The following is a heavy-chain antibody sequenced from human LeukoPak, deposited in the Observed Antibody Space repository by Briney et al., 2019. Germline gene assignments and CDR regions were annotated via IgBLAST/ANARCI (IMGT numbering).Heavy chain of an antibody. V-gene: IGHV3-48*01. J-gene: IGHJ4*02. CDR1: GFTFSSYS. CDR3: ARAPPTGTYDFWSGYFPIGYFDY. CDR2: ISSSSSTI. D-gene: IGHD3-3*01. Sequence: GGSLRLSCAASGFTFSSYSMNWVRQAPGKGLEWVSYISSSSSTIYYADSVKGRFTISRDNAKNSLYLQMNSLRAEDTAVYYCARAPPTGTYDFWSGYFPIGYFDYWGQGTLVTVSS.